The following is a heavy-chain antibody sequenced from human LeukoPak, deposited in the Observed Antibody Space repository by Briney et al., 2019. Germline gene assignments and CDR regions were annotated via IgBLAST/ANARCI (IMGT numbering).Heavy chain of an antibody. CDR3: ARRTMIVVVRDAFDI. CDR2: ISGGSGIP. J-gene: IGHJ3*02. D-gene: IGHD3-22*01. Sequence: GESLRLSCAASGFTFDTYAMSWVRQAPGKGLQWVSTISGGSGIPYYADSVKGRFTISRGNAKNSLYLQMNSLRAEDTAVCYCARRTMIVVVRDAFDIWGQGTMVTVSS. V-gene: IGHV3-23*01. CDR1: GFTFDTYA.